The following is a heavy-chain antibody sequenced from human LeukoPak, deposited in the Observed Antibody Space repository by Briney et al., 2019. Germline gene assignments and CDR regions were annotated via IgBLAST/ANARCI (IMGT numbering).Heavy chain of an antibody. CDR1: GGTFSSYA. CDR2: IIPIFGTA. Sequence: SVKVSCKASGGTFSSYAISWVRQAPGQGLEWMGGIIPIFGTANYAQNFQGRVTFISNTSATTAFMELSSLRSEDAAVYYCARDSGSGNNDYWGQGTLVTVSS. D-gene: IGHD1-26*01. CDR3: ARDSGSGNNDY. J-gene: IGHJ4*02. V-gene: IGHV1-69*05.